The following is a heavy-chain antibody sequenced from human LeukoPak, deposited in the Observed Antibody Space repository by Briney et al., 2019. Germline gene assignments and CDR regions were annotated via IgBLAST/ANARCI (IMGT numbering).Heavy chain of an antibody. Sequence: PSETLSLTCTVSGDSISDDYYTWMRQPAGKGLEWIGRIHSGGTTNYNPSLMSRVTLSIDKSKKHISLRLTSVTAADTALYYCARGGRWGGYNYRWERGDAFDIWGQGTMVTVSS. CDR1: GDSISDDY. D-gene: IGHD5-24*01. V-gene: IGHV4-4*07. CDR2: IHSGGTT. J-gene: IGHJ3*02. CDR3: ARGGRWGGYNYRWERGDAFDI.